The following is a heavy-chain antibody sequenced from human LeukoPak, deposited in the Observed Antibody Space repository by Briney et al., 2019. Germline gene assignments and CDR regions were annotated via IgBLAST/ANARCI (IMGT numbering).Heavy chain of an antibody. Sequence: SETLSLTCAVSGASISSHYWSWIRHPPGKGLEWIGYTSGSISDNPSLKGRVAVSVDPSQNQVSLSLTSVTAADTAVYYCARVLAIFGLDTTDFYMDVWGKGTTVTVSS. J-gene: IGHJ6*03. CDR2: TSGSI. CDR1: GASISSHY. CDR3: ARVLAIFGLDTTDFYMDV. D-gene: IGHD3/OR15-3a*01. V-gene: IGHV4-59*11.